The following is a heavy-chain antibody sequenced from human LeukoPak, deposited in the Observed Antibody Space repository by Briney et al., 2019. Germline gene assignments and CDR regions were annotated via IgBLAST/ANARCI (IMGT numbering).Heavy chain of an antibody. CDR3: ARGRFWSGYLYYFDY. CDR2: IKQDGSEK. CDR1: GFTFSSYW. Sequence: PGGSLRLSCAASGFTFSSYWMSWVRQAPGKGLGWVANIKQDGSEKYYVDSVKGRFTISRDNAKNSLYLQMNSLRAEDTAVYYCARGRFWSGYLYYFDYWGQGTLVTVSS. J-gene: IGHJ4*02. V-gene: IGHV3-7*01. D-gene: IGHD3-3*01.